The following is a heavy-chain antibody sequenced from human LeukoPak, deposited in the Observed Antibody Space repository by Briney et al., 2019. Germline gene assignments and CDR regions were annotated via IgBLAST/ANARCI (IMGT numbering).Heavy chain of an antibody. Sequence: GGSLRLSCAASGFTFSSYAMSWVRQAPGKGLEWVSAISGSGGSTYYADSVKGRFTISRDNSKNTLYLQMNSLRAEDTAVYYCVRGRTSGSSWPFDYWGQGTLVTVSS. J-gene: IGHJ4*02. V-gene: IGHV3-23*01. D-gene: IGHD6-13*01. CDR3: VRGRTSGSSWPFDY. CDR1: GFTFSSYA. CDR2: ISGSGGST.